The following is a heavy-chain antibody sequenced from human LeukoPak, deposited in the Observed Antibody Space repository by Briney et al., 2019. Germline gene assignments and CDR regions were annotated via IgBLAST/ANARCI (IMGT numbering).Heavy chain of an antibody. CDR2: INPNSGGT. J-gene: IGHJ6*02. V-gene: IGHV1-2*04. Sequence: GASVRVSCKASGYTFTGYYMHWVRQAPGQGLEWMGWINPNSGGTNYAQKFQGWVTMTRDTSISTAYMELSRLRSDDTAVYYCARDGITGIHYYYGMDVWGQGTTVTVS. CDR3: ARDGITGIHYYYGMDV. CDR1: GYTFTGYY. D-gene: IGHD1-20*01.